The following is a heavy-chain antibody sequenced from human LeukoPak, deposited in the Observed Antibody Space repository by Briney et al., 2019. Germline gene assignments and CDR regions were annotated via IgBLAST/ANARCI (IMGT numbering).Heavy chain of an antibody. CDR3: ARDLGQYYDFWSGYYPFDY. V-gene: IGHV3-48*01. D-gene: IGHD3-3*01. J-gene: IGHJ4*02. CDR1: GFTFSSYA. Sequence: PGGSLRLSCAASGFTFSSYAMSWVRQAPGKGLEWVSYISSSSSTIYYADSVKGRFTISRDNAKNSLYLQMNSLRAEDTAVYYCARDLGQYYDFWSGYYPFDYWGQGTLVTVSS. CDR2: ISSSSSTI.